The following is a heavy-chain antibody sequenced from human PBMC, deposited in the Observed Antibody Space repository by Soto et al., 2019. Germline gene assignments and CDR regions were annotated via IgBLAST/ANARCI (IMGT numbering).Heavy chain of an antibody. V-gene: IGHV4-39*01. CDR2: IYYSGST. J-gene: IGHJ5*02. CDR3: ARSHPGHITIFGVVIFNWFDP. CDR1: GGSINSSCYY. Sequence: PSETLSLTCIVSGGSINSSCYYWGWIRQPPGKGLEWIGNIYYSGSTYYNPSLKSRVTISVDTSKNQFSLKLSSVTAADTAVYYCARSHPGHITIFGVVIFNWFDPWGQGTLVTVSS. D-gene: IGHD3-3*01.